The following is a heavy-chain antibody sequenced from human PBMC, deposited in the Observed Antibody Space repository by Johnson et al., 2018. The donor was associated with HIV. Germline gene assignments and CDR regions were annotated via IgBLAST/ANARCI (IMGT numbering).Heavy chain of an antibody. CDR1: GFTLDNYD. J-gene: IGHJ3*02. CDR3: ARDPTTHNSRLTGDFCAFDI. Sequence: EQLVESGGGVVRPGGSLRLSCAGSGFTLDNYDMSWVRQAPGKGLEWVCGFYRSGGSTAYADSVTGRFSISRANDKNSLYLQMNSLTVEDTALYYCARDPTTHNSRLTGDFCAFDIWGQGTVVTVSS. CDR2: FYRSGGST. D-gene: IGHD7-27*01. V-gene: IGHV3-20*04.